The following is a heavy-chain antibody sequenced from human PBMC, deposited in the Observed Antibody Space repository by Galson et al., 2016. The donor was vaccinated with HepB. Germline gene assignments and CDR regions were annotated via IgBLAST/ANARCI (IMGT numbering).Heavy chain of an antibody. CDR3: ARDKNERGYSYGPFDY. V-gene: IGHV4-31*03. CDR2: IHYSGST. Sequence: LVKPPQTLSLTCTVSGGSISSGGYYWSWIRQHPGKGLEWIGYIHYSGSTYYNPSLESRVSISVDTSKNQFSLKLSSVTAADTAVYYCARDKNERGYSYGPFDYWGQGALVTVSS. J-gene: IGHJ4*02. CDR1: GGSISSGGYY. D-gene: IGHD5-18*01.